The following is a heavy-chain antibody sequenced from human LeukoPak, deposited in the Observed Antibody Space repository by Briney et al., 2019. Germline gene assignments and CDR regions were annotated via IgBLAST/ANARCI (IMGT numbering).Heavy chain of an antibody. Sequence: GGSLRLSCAASGFTISDHYMDWVRQAPGKGLEWVGRSRNKAKRYTTEYDASVKGIFTISRDDSNNSLYLQMSSLKTDDTAVYYCARAGDYYSTGDCWGQGTLVTVSS. D-gene: IGHD3-22*01. J-gene: IGHJ4*02. V-gene: IGHV3-72*01. CDR2: SRNKAKRYTT. CDR3: ARAGDYYSTGDC. CDR1: GFTISDHY.